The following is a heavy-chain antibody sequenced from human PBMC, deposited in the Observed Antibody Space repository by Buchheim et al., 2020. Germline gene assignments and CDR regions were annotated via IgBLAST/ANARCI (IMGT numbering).Heavy chain of an antibody. J-gene: IGHJ5*02. CDR2: IYYSGST. D-gene: IGHD4-17*01. CDR1: GGSISSGDYY. CDR3: ASTLAPVYGDHPLTGWFDP. Sequence: QVQLQESGPGLVKPSQTPSLTCTVSGGSISSGDYYWSWIRQPPGKGLEWIGYIYYSGSTYYNPSLKSRVTISVDTSKNQFSLKLSSVTAADTAVYYGASTLAPVYGDHPLTGWFDPWGQGTL. V-gene: IGHV4-30-4*01.